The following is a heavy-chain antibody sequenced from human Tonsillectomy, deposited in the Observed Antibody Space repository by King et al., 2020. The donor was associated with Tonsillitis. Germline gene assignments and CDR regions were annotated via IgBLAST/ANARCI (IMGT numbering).Heavy chain of an antibody. D-gene: IGHD3-22*01. CDR2: ISYDGSNK. V-gene: IGHV3-30*18. CDR3: AKGSTNNYYDSSGYYYYFDY. CDR1: GFTFSSYG. J-gene: IGHJ4*02. Sequence: VQLVESGGGVVQPGRSLRLSCAASGFTFSSYGMHLVRQAPGKGLEWVAVISYDGSNKYYADSVKGRFTISRDNSKNTLYLQMNSLRAEDTAVYYCAKGSTNNYYDSSGYYYYFDYWGQGTLVTVSS.